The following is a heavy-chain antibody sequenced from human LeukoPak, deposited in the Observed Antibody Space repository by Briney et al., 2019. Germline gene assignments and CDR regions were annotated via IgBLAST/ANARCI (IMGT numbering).Heavy chain of an antibody. CDR2: IGPYNGNT. D-gene: IGHD3-10*01. V-gene: IGHV1-18*01. Sequence: ASVTVSCKGSGYTFITYGITWVRQAPGQGMEWMGGIGPYNGNTNYAQHIQGRVTITTDPSPNTASMELRSLRSDATAVYYCARGQPKFRELFAPLDSWGQGTLVTASS. J-gene: IGHJ4*02. CDR3: ARGQPKFRELFAPLDS. CDR1: GYTFITYG.